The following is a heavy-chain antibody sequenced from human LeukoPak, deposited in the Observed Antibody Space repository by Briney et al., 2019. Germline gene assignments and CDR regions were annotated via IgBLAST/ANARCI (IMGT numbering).Heavy chain of an antibody. Sequence: GGSLRLSCAGSGFTVSSNYMAWVRQAPGKGLEWVSTIYGGGGTYYGDSVRGRFTISRDNSQNTIYLQMNSLRAEDAAVYYCATWPGAWYGEGYWGQGTLVTVSS. D-gene: IGHD3-10*01. J-gene: IGHJ4*02. CDR1: GFTVSSNY. CDR2: IYGGGGT. V-gene: IGHV3-53*01. CDR3: ATWPGAWYGEGY.